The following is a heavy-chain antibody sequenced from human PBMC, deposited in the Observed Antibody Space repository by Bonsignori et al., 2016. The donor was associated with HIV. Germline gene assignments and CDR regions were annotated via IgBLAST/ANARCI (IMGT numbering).Heavy chain of an antibody. D-gene: IGHD3-10*01. V-gene: IGHV3-30-3*01. J-gene: IGHJ6*03. CDR3: VRGTMVRSYYYYYYMDV. Sequence: WIRQPPGKGLEWVAVISSDGTNKYYADSVKGRVTISRDNSKNTLYLQMNSLRAEDTAVYYCVRGTMVRSYYYYYYMDVWGKGTTVTVSS. CDR2: ISSDGTNK.